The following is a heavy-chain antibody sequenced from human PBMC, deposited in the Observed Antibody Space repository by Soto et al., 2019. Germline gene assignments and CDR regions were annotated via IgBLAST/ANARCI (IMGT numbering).Heavy chain of an antibody. D-gene: IGHD3-22*01. CDR1: GFTFTSSA. Sequence: SVKVSCKASGFTFTSSAVQWVRQARGQRLEWIGWIVVGSGNTNYAQKFQERVTITRDMSTSTAYMELSSLRSEDTAVYYCAATNYYDSSGPSPDHIWGQGXMVTVSS. CDR3: AATNYYDSSGPSPDHI. J-gene: IGHJ3*02. CDR2: IVVGSGNT. V-gene: IGHV1-58*01.